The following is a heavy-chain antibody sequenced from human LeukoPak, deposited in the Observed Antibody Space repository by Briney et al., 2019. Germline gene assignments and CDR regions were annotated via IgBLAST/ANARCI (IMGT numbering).Heavy chain of an antibody. J-gene: IGHJ4*02. CDR3: ARGPHKRYYDYVWGSHQNYFDY. V-gene: IGHV3-21*01. CDR2: ISSSSSYI. CDR1: GFTFSSYS. D-gene: IGHD3-16*01. Sequence: GGSLRLSCAASGFTFSSYSMNWVRQAPGKGLEWVSSISSSSSYIYYADSVKGRFTISRDNAKNSLYLQMNSLRAEDTAVYYCARGPHKRYYDYVWGSHQNYFDYWGQGTLVTVSS.